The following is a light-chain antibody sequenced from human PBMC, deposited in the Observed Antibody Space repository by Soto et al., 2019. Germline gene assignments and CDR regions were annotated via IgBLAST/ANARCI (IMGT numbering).Light chain of an antibody. V-gene: IGLV2-23*02. Sequence: QSALTQPASVYGSPGQSITISCTGTSSNIGKYNLVSWYQQDPGKAPKLLIYDVSGRPSGVSNRFSGSKSGNTASLTISGLQVEHEADYYCCSYAGSSALVFGGGTKLTVL. CDR2: DVS. CDR1: SSNIGKYNL. CDR3: CSYAGSSALV. J-gene: IGLJ3*02.